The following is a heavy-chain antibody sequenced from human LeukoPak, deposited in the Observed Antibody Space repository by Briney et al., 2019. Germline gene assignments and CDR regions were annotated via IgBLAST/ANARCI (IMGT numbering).Heavy chain of an antibody. V-gene: IGHV1-2*02. Sequence: ASVKVSCKASGYTFTGYYMHWVRQAPGQGLEWMGWINPNSGGTNYAQKFQGRVTMTRDTSISTAYMELSRLRSDDTAVYYCARGYCSGGSCYGTDYWGQGTLVTVSS. J-gene: IGHJ4*02. CDR3: ARGYCSGGSCYGTDY. CDR1: GYTFTGYY. D-gene: IGHD2-15*01. CDR2: INPNSGGT.